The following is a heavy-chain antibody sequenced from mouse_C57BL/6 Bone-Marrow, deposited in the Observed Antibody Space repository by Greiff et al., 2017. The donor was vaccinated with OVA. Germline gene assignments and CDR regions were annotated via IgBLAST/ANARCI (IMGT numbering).Heavy chain of an antibody. CDR1: GYTFTGYW. CDR2: ILPGSGST. CDR3: ARKGIYYDYDGEFYY. D-gene: IGHD2-4*01. Sequence: VQLQQSGAELLKPGASVKLSCKATGYTFTGYWIEWVKQRPGHGLEWIGEILPGSGSTNYNEKFKGKATFTADTSSNTAYMQLSSLTTEDSAIYYCARKGIYYDYDGEFYYWGQGTTLTVSS. V-gene: IGHV1-9*01. J-gene: IGHJ2*01.